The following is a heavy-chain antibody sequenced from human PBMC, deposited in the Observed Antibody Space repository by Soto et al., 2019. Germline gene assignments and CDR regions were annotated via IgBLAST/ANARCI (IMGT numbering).Heavy chain of an antibody. J-gene: IGHJ4*02. CDR1: GSSITSTTYF. V-gene: IGHV4-39*01. CDR2: IYYIGKN. Sequence: SETLCLTCSLSGSSITSTTYFWAWIRQPPGKGLEWVCSIYYIGKNHYNPSLKSRTTISVDRSRKQFSLQVSSVTADDTAVYYCAKNLPRTGRFDYWGQGTVVTVSS. CDR3: AKNLPRTGRFDY.